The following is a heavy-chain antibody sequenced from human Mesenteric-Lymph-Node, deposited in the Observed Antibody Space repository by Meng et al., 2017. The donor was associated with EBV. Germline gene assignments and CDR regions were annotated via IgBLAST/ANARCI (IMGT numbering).Heavy chain of an antibody. V-gene: IGHV4-4*02. CDR3: ARGGDMVQGAFLDY. CDR1: GGSISSSNW. Sequence: GQLRESGPGPGKTSGTLSLTCAVSGGSISSSNWWSWVRQPPGKGLEWIGEIYHSGSTNYNPSLKSRVTISVDKSKNQFSLKLSSVTAADTAVYYCARGGDMVQGAFLDYWGQGTLVTVSS. J-gene: IGHJ4*02. CDR2: IYHSGST. D-gene: IGHD3-10*01.